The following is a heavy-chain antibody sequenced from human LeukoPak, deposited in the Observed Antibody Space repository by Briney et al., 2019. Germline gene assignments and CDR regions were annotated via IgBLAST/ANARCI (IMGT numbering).Heavy chain of an antibody. J-gene: IGHJ3*02. CDR3: ARHTRIAVAGTGAFDI. V-gene: IGHV4-59*08. CDR1: GGSISSYY. Sequence: SETLSLTCTVSGGSISSYYWSWIRQPPRKGLEWVGYIYYSGSTNYNPSLKSRVTISVDTSKNQFSLKLSSVTAADTAVYYCARHTRIAVAGTGAFDIWGQGTMVTVSS. D-gene: IGHD6-19*01. CDR2: IYYSGST.